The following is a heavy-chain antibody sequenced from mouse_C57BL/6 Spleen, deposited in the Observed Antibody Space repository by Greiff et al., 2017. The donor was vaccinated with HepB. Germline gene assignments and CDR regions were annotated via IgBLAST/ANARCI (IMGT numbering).Heavy chain of an antibody. CDR1: GYAFSSYW. CDR2: IYPGDGDT. D-gene: IGHD1-1*01. CDR3: AREGTAVVDPYYFDY. J-gene: IGHJ2*01. V-gene: IGHV1-80*01. Sequence: QVQLQQSGAELVKPGASVKISCKASGYAFSSYWMNWVKQRPGKGLEWIGQIYPGDGDTNYNGKFKGKATLTADKSSSTAYMQLSSLTSEDSAVYFCAREGTAVVDPYYFDYWGKGTTLTVSS.